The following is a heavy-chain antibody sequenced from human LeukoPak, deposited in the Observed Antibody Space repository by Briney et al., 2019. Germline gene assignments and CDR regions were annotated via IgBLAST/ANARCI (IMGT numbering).Heavy chain of an antibody. CDR2: IYYSGST. V-gene: IGHV4-59*01. D-gene: IGHD4-17*01. CDR3: ARTTPYYYGMDV. J-gene: IGHJ6*02. Sequence: SETLSLACTVSGGSISSYYWSWLRQPPGKGLEWIGYIYYSGSTNYNPSLKSRVTISVDTSKNQFSLKLSSVTAADTAVYYCARTTPYYYGMDVWGQGTTVTVSS. CDR1: GGSISSYY.